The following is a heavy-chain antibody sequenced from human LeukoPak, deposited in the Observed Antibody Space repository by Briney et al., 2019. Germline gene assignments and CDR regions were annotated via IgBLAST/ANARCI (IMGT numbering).Heavy chain of an antibody. CDR3: ARVSHCSSTSCRKVWYFDL. V-gene: IGHV3-21*01. CDR2: ISSSSSYI. Sequence: GGSLRLSCAASGFTFSSYSMNWVRQAPGKGLEWVSSISSSSSYIYYADSVKGRFTISRDNAKNSLYLQMNSLRAEDTAVYYCARVSHCSSTSCRKVWYFDLWGRGTLVTVSS. CDR1: GFTFSSYS. J-gene: IGHJ2*01. D-gene: IGHD2-2*01.